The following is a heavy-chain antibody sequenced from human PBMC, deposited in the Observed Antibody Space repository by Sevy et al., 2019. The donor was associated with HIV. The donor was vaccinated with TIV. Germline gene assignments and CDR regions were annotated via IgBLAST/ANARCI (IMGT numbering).Heavy chain of an antibody. D-gene: IGHD2-21*02. CDR2: ISYDGSNK. Sequence: GGSLRLSCAASGFTFSSYAMHWVRQAPGKGLEWVAVISYDGSNKYYADSVKGRFTISRDNSKNTLYLQMNSLRAEDTAVYYCARTVTAASWDAFDIWGQRTMVTVSS. J-gene: IGHJ3*02. V-gene: IGHV3-30-3*01. CDR1: GFTFSSYA. CDR3: ARTVTAASWDAFDI.